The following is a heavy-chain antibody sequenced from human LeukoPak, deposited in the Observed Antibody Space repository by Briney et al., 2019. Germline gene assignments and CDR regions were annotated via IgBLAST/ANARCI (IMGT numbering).Heavy chain of an antibody. CDR3: ATNYFGFLAHGFNI. J-gene: IGHJ3*02. CDR1: EFTFSSLE. Sequence: GGSLRLSCAASEFTFSSLEMNWVRQAPGKGLEWISYISSSGSTTYYADSVKGRFTISRDNAQTSLYLQMNFLRGDDMAVYYCATNYFGFLAHGFNIWGQGTMVTVSS. D-gene: IGHD3-10*01. CDR2: ISSSGSTT. V-gene: IGHV3-48*03.